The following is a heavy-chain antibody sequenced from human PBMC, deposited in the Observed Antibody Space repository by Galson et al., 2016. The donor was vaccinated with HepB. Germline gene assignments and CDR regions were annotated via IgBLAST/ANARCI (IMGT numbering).Heavy chain of an antibody. CDR2: VRRALSGYST. Sequence: SLRLSCAASGFTFSDHIMDWVRQAPGKGLEWVGRVRRALSGYSTEYAESVKGRFIVSRDDSKNSLYLQMNSLKTEDTAVYYCADVVARIDYWGQGTLVTVSS. CDR3: ADVVARIDY. J-gene: IGHJ4*02. D-gene: IGHD2-15*01. V-gene: IGHV3-72*01. CDR1: GFTFSDHI.